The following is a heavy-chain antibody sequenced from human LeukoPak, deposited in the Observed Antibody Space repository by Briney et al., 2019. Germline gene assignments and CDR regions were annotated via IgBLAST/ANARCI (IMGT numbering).Heavy chain of an antibody. CDR2: ISGSGDYT. CDR3: AKVTVGSSGWYLGY. V-gene: IGHV3-23*01. J-gene: IGHJ4*02. CDR1: GFTFSSYA. Sequence: GGSLRLSCAASGFTFSSYAMTWVRQAPGKGLERVSAISGSGDYTYYADSVKSRFTISRDNSKNTLYLQMNSLRAEDTAVHYCAKVTVGSSGWYLGYWGQGTLVTVSS. D-gene: IGHD6-19*01.